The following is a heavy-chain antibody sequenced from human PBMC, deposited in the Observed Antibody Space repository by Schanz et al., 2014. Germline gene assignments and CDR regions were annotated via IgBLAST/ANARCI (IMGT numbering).Heavy chain of an antibody. D-gene: IGHD1-26*01. Sequence: QVQLVESGGGVVQPGRSLRLSCAGSGFSFSDYGLHWVRQAPGKGLEWVTVISYDGNTKYYADSVKGRFTVSRDNAKSTLFLQMDSLRPEDTAIYYCAKEWSPSFWGQGTLVTVSS. CDR3: AKEWSPSF. CDR1: GFSFSDYG. CDR2: ISYDGNTK. J-gene: IGHJ4*02. V-gene: IGHV3-30*18.